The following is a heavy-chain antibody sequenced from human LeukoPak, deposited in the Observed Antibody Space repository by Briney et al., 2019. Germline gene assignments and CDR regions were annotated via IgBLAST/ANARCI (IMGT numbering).Heavy chain of an antibody. CDR2: IIPIFGTA. V-gene: IGHV1-69*13. CDR3: AREDVDTAILFDY. Sequence: GASVKVSCKASGYTFTSYYMHWVRQAPGQGLEWMGGIIPIFGTANYAQKFQGRVTITADESTSTAYMELSSLRSEDTAVYYCAREDVDTAILFDYWGQGTLVTVSS. J-gene: IGHJ4*02. D-gene: IGHD5-18*01. CDR1: GYTFTSYY.